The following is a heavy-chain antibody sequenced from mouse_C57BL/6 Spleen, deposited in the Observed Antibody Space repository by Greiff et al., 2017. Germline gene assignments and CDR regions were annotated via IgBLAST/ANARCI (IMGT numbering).Heavy chain of an antibody. D-gene: IGHD6-1*01. J-gene: IGHJ4*01. CDR1: GYTFTSYW. Sequence: VQLQQPGTELVKPGASVKLSCKASGYTFTSYWMHWVKQRPGQGLEWIGNINPSNGGTNYNEKLKSKDTLTVDKSSSTAYMQLSSLTSEDSAVYYCARGGPHYYAMDYWGQGTSVTVSS. CDR2: INPSNGGT. CDR3: ARGGPHYYAMDY. V-gene: IGHV1-53*01.